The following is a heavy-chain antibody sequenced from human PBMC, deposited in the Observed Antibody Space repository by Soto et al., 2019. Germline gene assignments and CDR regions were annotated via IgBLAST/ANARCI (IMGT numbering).Heavy chain of an antibody. CDR1: GGSISSYY. CDR3: ARDKKYCSGDKCSYFDY. D-gene: IGHD2-15*01. CDR2: IYYTGIT. V-gene: IGHV4-59*01. J-gene: IGHJ4*02. Sequence: SETLPLTCTVSGGSISSYYWSWIRQPPGKGLEWIGHIYYTGITNYNPSLKSRLTISVDTSKNQFSLKLTSVTAADTAVYYCARDKKYCSGDKCSYFDYWGQGSMITVSS.